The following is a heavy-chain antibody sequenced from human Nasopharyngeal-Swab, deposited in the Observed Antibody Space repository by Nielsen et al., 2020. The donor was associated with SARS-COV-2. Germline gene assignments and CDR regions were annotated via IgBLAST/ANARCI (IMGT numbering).Heavy chain of an antibody. Sequence: GESLKISCAASGFTFSDYYMSWIRQAPGKGLEWVSYISSSGSTIYYADSVKGRFTISRDNAKNSLYLQMNSLRAEDTAVYYCARAGDFWSGWSANYYMDVWGKGTTVTVSS. D-gene: IGHD3-3*01. CDR3: ARAGDFWSGWSANYYMDV. V-gene: IGHV3-11*01. CDR1: GFTFSDYY. CDR2: ISSSGSTI. J-gene: IGHJ6*03.